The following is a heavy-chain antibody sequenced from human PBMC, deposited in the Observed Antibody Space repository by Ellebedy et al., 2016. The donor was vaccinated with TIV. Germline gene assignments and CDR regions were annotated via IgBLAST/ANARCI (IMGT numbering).Heavy chain of an antibody. CDR3: ARDLTVLTPFGY. Sequence: GESLKISCAASGFTFSSYDMHWVRQAPGKGLEWVAVIWCDGNNKYYTDSVKGRFTISRDNSKSTLYLQMNSLRAEDTAVYYCARDLTVLTPFGYWGQGTLVTVSS. CDR1: GFTFSSYD. CDR2: IWCDGNNK. J-gene: IGHJ4*02. V-gene: IGHV3-33*01. D-gene: IGHD4-23*01.